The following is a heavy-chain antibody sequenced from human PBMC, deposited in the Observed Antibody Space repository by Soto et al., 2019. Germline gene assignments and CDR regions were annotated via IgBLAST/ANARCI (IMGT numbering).Heavy chain of an antibody. CDR2: IYYTGST. Sequence: SETLSLTCTVSGDSISTGDYYWGLLLQPPRKGLEWIGYIYYTGSTYYNPSLKSQFTISIDTSKTQFSLKVNSVTAADTAVYYCARIPLLQGGWFDPWGQGTLVTVSS. CDR1: GDSISTGDYY. V-gene: IGHV4-30-4*01. D-gene: IGHD1-26*01. J-gene: IGHJ5*02. CDR3: ARIPLLQGGWFDP.